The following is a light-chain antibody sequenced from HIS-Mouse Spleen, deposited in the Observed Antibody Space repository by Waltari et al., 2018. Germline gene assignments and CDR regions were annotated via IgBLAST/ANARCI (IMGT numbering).Light chain of an antibody. CDR2: AAS. CDR1: QGISSY. V-gene: IGKV1-8*01. Sequence: AIRMTQSPSSFSASTGDRVTITCRASQGISSYLAWYQQKAGKAPKLLIYAASTLQSGVPSRFSGSGSGTDFTLTISCLQSEDFATYYCQQYYSYLPITFGQGTRLEIK. J-gene: IGKJ5*01. CDR3: QQYYSYLPIT.